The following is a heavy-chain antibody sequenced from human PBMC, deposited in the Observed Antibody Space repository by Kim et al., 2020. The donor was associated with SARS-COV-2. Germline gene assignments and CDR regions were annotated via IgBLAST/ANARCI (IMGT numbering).Heavy chain of an antibody. Sequence: SETLSLTCTVSGGSIGSGSYYWAWIRQPPGKGLEWIGSIGDNGRNYYNPSLKSRVTVSADASKKQFSLKLSSVTAADTAVYYFARDWGQWRTDHWGQGT. CDR3: ARDWGQWRTDH. J-gene: IGHJ4*02. V-gene: IGHV4-39*07. CDR1: GGSIGSGSYY. D-gene: IGHD6-19*01. CDR2: IGDNGRN.